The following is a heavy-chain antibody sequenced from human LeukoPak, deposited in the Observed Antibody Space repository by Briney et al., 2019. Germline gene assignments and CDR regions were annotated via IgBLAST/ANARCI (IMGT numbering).Heavy chain of an antibody. V-gene: IGHV3-48*01. J-gene: IGHJ4*02. CDR1: GFTFSSYA. CDR3: ARDSSSGYELDFDY. D-gene: IGHD5-12*01. CDR2: ISSSSSTI. Sequence: GGSLRLSCAASGFTFSSYAMSWVRQAPGKGLEWVSYISSSSSTIYYADSVKGRFTISRDNAKNSLYLQMNSLRAEDTAVYYCARDSSSGYELDFDYWGQGTLVTVSS.